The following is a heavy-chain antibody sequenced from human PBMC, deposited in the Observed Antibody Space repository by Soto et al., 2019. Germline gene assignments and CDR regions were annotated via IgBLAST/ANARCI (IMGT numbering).Heavy chain of an antibody. D-gene: IGHD4-4*01. V-gene: IGHV4-39*01. J-gene: IGHJ6*02. CDR3: ARHPKVTTGMGMDV. CDR1: GCSISSNSYY. Sequence: SETLSLTCTVSGCSISSNSYYWGWIRQPPGKGLEWIGSIHYSGSTYYNPSLKSRVTISVDTSKNQFSLKLSSVTAADTAVYYCARHPKVTTGMGMDVWGQGTTVTVSS. CDR2: IHYSGST.